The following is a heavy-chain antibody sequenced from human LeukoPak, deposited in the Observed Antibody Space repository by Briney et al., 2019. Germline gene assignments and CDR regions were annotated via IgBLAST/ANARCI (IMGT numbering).Heavy chain of an antibody. CDR1: GDSVSSNNGA. CDR2: TYYRSKWYN. J-gene: IGHJ4*02. V-gene: IGHV6-1*01. CDR3: ARDLGNSGWYTFDY. D-gene: IGHD6-19*01. Sequence: SQTLSLTCAVSGDSVSSNNGAWNWIRQSPSRGLEWLGRTYYRSKWYNDYAESMKGRITINSDTSKNQFSLQLNPVTPEDTAVYYCARDLGNSGWYTFDYWGQGTLVTVSS.